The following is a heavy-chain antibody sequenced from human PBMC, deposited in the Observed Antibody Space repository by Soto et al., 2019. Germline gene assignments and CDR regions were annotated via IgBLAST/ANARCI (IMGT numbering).Heavy chain of an antibody. J-gene: IGHJ6*02. CDR3: AKDTVTRYYYDSSDTPPYYGMDV. D-gene: IGHD3-22*01. V-gene: IGHV3-23*01. Sequence: EVQLLESGGGLVQPGGSLRLSCAASGFTFSSYAMSWVRQAPGKGLEWVSAISGSGGSTYYADSVKGRFTISRDNSKNTLYLQMNSLRAEDTAVYYCAKDTVTRYYYDSSDTPPYYGMDVWGQGTTVTVSS. CDR1: GFTFSSYA. CDR2: ISGSGGST.